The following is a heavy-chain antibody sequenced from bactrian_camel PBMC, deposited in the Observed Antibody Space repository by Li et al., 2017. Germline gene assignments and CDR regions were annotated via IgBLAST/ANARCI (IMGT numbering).Heavy chain of an antibody. CDR2: IYTGGGAA. Sequence: HVQLVESGGGSVQAGGSLRLSCAASGYTYVAACMGWFRQAPGKEREMVAAIYTGGGAAYYADSVKGRFTISQDNAKNTLYLQMNSLKPEDTAMYFCAAKASHCSEWNAYNYFGQGTQVTVS. J-gene: IGHJ4*01. V-gene: IGHV3S1*01. CDR3: AAKASHCSEWNAYNY. CDR1: GYTYVAAC. D-gene: IGHD3*01.